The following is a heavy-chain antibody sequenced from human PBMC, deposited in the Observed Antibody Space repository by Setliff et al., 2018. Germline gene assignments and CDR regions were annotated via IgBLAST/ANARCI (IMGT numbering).Heavy chain of an antibody. CDR1: GVSISSYY. J-gene: IGHJ6*03. V-gene: IGHV4-59*01. Sequence: NPSETLSLTCTVSGVSISSYYWSWIRQPPGKGLESIGYIQKSGSTNYNPSLMSRVSISVDTSKNQFSLKLRSGTAADTAVYYCARESYHYYMDVWGKGTTVTVS. CDR2: IQKSGST. CDR3: ARESYHYYMDV.